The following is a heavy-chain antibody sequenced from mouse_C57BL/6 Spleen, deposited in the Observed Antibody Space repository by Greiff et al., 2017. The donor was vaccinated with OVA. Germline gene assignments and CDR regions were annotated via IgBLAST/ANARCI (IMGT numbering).Heavy chain of an antibody. D-gene: IGHD2-5*01. V-gene: IGHV1-61*01. J-gene: IGHJ4*01. CDR2: IYPSDSET. Sequence: QVQLQQPGAELVRPGSSVKLSCKASGYTFTSYWMDWVKQRPGQGLEWIGNIYPSDSETHYNQKFKDKATLTVDKSSSTAYMQLSSLTSEDSAVYYCATYYSNYYYAMDYGGQGTSVTVSS. CDR1: GYTFTSYW. CDR3: ATYYSNYYYAMDY.